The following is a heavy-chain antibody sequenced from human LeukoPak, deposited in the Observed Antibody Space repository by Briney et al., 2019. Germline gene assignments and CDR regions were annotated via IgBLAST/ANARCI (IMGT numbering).Heavy chain of an antibody. Sequence: SETLSLTCTVSGGSISSYNYYWGWIRQPPGKGLEWIGSIYYSGSTYYNPSLKSRVAISVDTSKNQYSLKLSSVTAADTAVYYCASRRGSFDAFDIWSQGTMVTVSS. CDR2: IYYSGST. CDR3: ASRRGSFDAFDI. D-gene: IGHD3-10*01. CDR1: GGSISSYNYY. V-gene: IGHV4-39*01. J-gene: IGHJ3*02.